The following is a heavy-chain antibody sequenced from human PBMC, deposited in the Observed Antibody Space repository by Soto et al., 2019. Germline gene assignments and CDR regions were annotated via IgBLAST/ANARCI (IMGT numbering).Heavy chain of an antibody. CDR3: AREDSSSWLNWFDP. J-gene: IGHJ5*02. V-gene: IGHV4-39*01. Sequence: QLQLQESGPGLVKPSETLSLTCTVSGGSISSSSYYWGWIRQPPGKGLEWIGSIYYSGSTYYNPSLKSRVTISVETSKNQFSLKLSSVTAADTAVYYCAREDSSSWLNWFDPWGQGTLVTVSS. D-gene: IGHD6-13*01. CDR1: GGSISSSSYY. CDR2: IYYSGST.